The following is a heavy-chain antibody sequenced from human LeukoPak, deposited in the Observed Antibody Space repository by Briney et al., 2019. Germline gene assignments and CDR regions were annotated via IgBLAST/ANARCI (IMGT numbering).Heavy chain of an antibody. CDR2: ISSSGSTI. Sequence: PGGSLRLSCAASGFTFSDYYMSWIRQAPVKGLEWVSYISSSGSTIYYADSVKGRFTISRDNAKNSLYLQMNSLRAEDTAVYYCASPGYRSSTSCYGGLDYYYYMDVWGKGTTVTVSS. CDR3: ASPGYRSSTSCYGGLDYYYYMDV. CDR1: GFTFSDYY. V-gene: IGHV3-11*04. J-gene: IGHJ6*03. D-gene: IGHD2-2*01.